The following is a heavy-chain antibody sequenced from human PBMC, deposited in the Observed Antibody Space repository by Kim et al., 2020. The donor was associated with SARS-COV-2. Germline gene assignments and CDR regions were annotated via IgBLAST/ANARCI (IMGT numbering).Heavy chain of an antibody. V-gene: IGHV3-23*01. CDR1: GFTFNSYA. CDR2: ISGNGGTK. D-gene: IGHD3-9*01. CDR3: AKDRILTGYFFFDS. J-gene: IGHJ4*02. Sequence: GGSLRLSCTASGFTFNSYAMTWVRQAPGKGLEWVSTISGNGGTKHYADSVKGRFTVSRDNSKNTLSLQMNSLRAEDTAVYHCAKDRILTGYFFFDSLGQG.